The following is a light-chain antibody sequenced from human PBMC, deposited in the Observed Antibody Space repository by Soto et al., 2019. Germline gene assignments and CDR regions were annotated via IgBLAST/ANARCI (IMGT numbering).Light chain of an antibody. Sequence: EIVLTQSPGTLSLSPGERGTLSCRASQSVSSSQLAWYQQKPSQAPRLLIYGASSRATGIPDRFSGSGSGTDFTLSISRLEPEDFAVYYCQHYANSLVTFGQGTKVDIK. V-gene: IGKV3-20*01. CDR3: QHYANSLVT. J-gene: IGKJ1*01. CDR2: GAS. CDR1: QSVSSSQ.